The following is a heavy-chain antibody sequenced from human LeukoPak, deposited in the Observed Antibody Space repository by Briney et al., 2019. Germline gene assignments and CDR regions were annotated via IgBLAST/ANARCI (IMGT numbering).Heavy chain of an antibody. CDR2: ISGSGGST. V-gene: IGHV3-23*01. CDR1: GFTFSSYA. CDR3: ANFAYYDSWNWFDP. D-gene: IGHD3-3*01. J-gene: IGHJ5*02. Sequence: PGGSLRLSCSASGFTFSSYAMSWVRQAPGKGLEWVSAISGSGGSTYYADSVKGRFTISRDNSKNTLYLQMNSLRAEDTAVYYCANFAYYDSWNWFDPWGQGTLVTVSS.